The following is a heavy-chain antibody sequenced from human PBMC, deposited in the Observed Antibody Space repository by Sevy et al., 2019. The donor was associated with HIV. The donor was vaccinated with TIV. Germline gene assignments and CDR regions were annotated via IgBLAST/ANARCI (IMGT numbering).Heavy chain of an antibody. J-gene: IGHJ4*02. V-gene: IGHV3-33*01. CDR3: ARGGDFNDRSARRDFDN. Sequence: GGSLRLSCAASGFTFSNYGMHWVRQAPGKGLEWVAVIRNDGSNKYYADSVKGRFTISRDNSKNTLYLQMNSLRVEDMAVYFCARGGDFNDRSARRDFDNWGQGTLVTVSS. CDR1: GFTFSNYG. CDR2: IRNDGSNK. D-gene: IGHD3-22*01.